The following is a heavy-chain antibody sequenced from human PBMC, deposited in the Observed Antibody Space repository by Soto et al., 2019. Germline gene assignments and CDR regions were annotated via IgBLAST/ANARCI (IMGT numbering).Heavy chain of an antibody. J-gene: IGHJ4*02. CDR1: GGSLSGATYS. CDR3: ARSREFDY. Sequence: TSDTLSLTCGASGGSLSGATYSWNWIRQPPGKGLEWIGYIFPSGTTYYNPSLKSRVTISIDVSKNQSSLSLRSFTAADTAVYYCARSREFDYWSQGTLVTVSS. V-gene: IGHV4-30-2*01. CDR2: IFPSGTT.